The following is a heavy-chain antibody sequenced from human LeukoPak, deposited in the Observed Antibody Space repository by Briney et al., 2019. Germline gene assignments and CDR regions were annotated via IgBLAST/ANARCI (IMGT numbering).Heavy chain of an antibody. J-gene: IGHJ4*02. CDR1: SFDFISTW. D-gene: IGHD2-2*01. CDR2: IKSKSAGGTA. V-gene: IGHV3-15*01. Sequence: GGSLRLSCAASSFDFISTWMTWVRQTPGKGLEWVGRIKSKSAGGTADYAAPVQGRFTISRDDSKDTVYLQKNSLKTEDTAVYYCVAVASHYMTGGSWHYYIYWGQGTLVTVSS. CDR3: VAVASHYMTGGSWHYYIY.